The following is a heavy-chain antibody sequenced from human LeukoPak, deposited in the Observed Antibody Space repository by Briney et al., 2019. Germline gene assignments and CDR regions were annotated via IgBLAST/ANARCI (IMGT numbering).Heavy chain of an antibody. CDR2: IYYSGST. CDR3: ARDNGSSPLYYFDY. Sequence: SETLSLTCTVSGGSISSYYWSWIRQPPGKGLEWIGCIYYSGSTNYNPSLKSRVTISVDTSKNQFSLKLSSVTAADTAVYYCARDNGSSPLYYFDYWGQGTLVTVSS. V-gene: IGHV4-59*01. D-gene: IGHD2-8*01. J-gene: IGHJ4*02. CDR1: GGSISSYY.